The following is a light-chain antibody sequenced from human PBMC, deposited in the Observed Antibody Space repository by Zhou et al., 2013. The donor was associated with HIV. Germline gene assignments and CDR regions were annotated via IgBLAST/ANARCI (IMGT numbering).Light chain of an antibody. CDR2: GAS. CDR3: QQYGSSPPT. Sequence: EVVMTQSPATLSVSPGETATLSCRASRSVSNKVAWYQQKPGQAPRLVIYGASTRATGIPARFSGGVSGTEFTLTISRLEPEDFAVYYCQQYGSSPPTFGQGTKLEIK. V-gene: IGKV3-15*01. J-gene: IGKJ2*01. CDR1: RSVSNK.